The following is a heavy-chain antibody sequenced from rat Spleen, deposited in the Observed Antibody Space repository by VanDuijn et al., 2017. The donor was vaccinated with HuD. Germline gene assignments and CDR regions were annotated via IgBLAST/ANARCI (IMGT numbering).Heavy chain of an antibody. J-gene: IGHJ2*01. D-gene: IGHD1-2*01. V-gene: IGHV5S13*01. CDR1: GFTFSNYD. Sequence: EVQLVESGGGLVQPGRSLKLSCAASGFTFSNYDMAWVRQAPTKGLEWVASISPSGGSTYYRDSVKGRFTVSRDNAKNTLYLQMDSLRSEDTATYYCASLTIPARYFDYWGQGVMVTVSS. CDR3: ASLTIPARYFDY. CDR2: ISPSGGST.